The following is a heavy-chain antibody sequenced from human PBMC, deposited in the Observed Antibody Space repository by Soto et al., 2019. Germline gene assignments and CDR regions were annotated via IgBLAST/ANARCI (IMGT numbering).Heavy chain of an antibody. CDR2: INAGNGNT. V-gene: IGHV1-3*01. J-gene: IGHJ4*02. CDR1: RYTFTSYA. Sequence: GASVKVSCKASRYTFTSYAMHWVHQAPGQRLEWMGGINAGNGNTKYSQKFQGRVTITRDTSASTAYMELSSLRSEDTAVYYCARGARLYDYYDSSGYYYRYFDYWGQGTLVTVSS. D-gene: IGHD3-22*01. CDR3: ARGARLYDYYDSSGYYYRYFDY.